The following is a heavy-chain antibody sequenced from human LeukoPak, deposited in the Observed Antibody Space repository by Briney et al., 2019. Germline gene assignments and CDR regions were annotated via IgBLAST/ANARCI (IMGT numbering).Heavy chain of an antibody. Sequence: PSETLSLTCTVSGGSISNYYWSWIRQPPGKGLEWIGYIYYSGSTNYNPSLKSRVTISVDTSKNHFSLKLSSVTAADSAVYYCARRSFSVGVGFDYWGQGTLVTVSS. CDR3: ARRSFSVGVGFDY. D-gene: IGHD1-26*01. V-gene: IGHV4-59*08. CDR1: GGSISNYY. CDR2: IYYSGST. J-gene: IGHJ4*02.